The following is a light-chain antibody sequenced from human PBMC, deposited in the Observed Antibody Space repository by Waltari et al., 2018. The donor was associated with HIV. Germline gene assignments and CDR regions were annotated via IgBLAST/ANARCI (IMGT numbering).Light chain of an antibody. J-gene: IGLJ1*01. CDR1: NLGSKS. CDR3: HVWDRSSDHHV. CDR2: DGS. V-gene: IGLV3-21*02. Sequence: SYVLTQPPSVSVAPGQAATIPCGGNNLGSKSVPWYQQKAGQAPVLVVYDGSDRPSGIPERFSGSRSGNTATLTISRVEAGDEADYYCHVWDRSSDHHVFGTGTKVTVL.